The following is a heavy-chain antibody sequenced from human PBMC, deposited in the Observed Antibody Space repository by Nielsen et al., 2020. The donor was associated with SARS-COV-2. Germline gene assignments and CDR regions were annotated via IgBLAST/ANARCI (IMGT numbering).Heavy chain of an antibody. V-gene: IGHV3-23*01. J-gene: IGHJ4*02. CDR3: ATRVIGRSDY. D-gene: IGHD3-16*02. Sequence: GGSLRLSCAASGFTFSGFAMSWVRQAPGKGLEWVSGINGAGDSTFYADSVKGRFTISRDNSKNTLFLQMNSLRAEDTALYYCATRVIGRSDYWGQGTQVTVSS. CDR1: GFTFSGFA. CDR2: INGAGDST.